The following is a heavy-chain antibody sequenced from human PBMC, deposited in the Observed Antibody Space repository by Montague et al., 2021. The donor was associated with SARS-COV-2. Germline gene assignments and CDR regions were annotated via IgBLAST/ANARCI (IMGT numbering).Heavy chain of an antibody. D-gene: IGHD1-20*01. V-gene: IGHV4-59*13. CDR1: GGSISSYY. J-gene: IGHJ5*02. CDR2: IFHSGIT. CDR3: ARTEYNWNDWFDP. Sequence: SETLSLTCSVSGGSISSYYWSWIRQSPGKGLEWIGYIFHSGITDYNPSLKSRVTTSVDMSKNQFSLQLNSVTAADSAVYYCARTEYNWNDWFDPWGQGTLVTVS.